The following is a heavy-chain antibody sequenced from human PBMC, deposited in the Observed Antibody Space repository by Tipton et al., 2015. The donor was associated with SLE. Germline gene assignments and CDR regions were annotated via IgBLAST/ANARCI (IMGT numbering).Heavy chain of an antibody. D-gene: IGHD2-21*02. CDR3: ARLGRYFYSHWYFDL. CDR1: GVSIGSYQ. V-gene: IGHV4-59*08. J-gene: IGHJ2*01. Sequence: TLSLTCTVSGVSIGSYQWTWIRQSPGKGLEWVGHIHYTGTTTYNPSLKSRVTISLDTSKNQFSLKLSSVTAADTAVYFCARLGRYFYSHWYFDLWGCGTVVTVSS. CDR2: IHYTGTT.